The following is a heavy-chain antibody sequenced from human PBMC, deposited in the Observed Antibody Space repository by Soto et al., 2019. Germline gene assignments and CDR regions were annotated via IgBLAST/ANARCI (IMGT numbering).Heavy chain of an antibody. CDR3: ARALGYNYGDKDHYYGMDV. CDR1: GFTFTAYG. J-gene: IGHJ6*02. D-gene: IGHD5-18*01. CDR2: ISYDGTNK. Sequence: QVQLVESGGGVVQPGRSLRLSCAVSGFTFTAYGMHWVRQAPGKGLEWVAVISYDGTNKYYADSVKGRFTLSRDNSKYMLYLQMNSLRPDDTAVYYCARALGYNYGDKDHYYGMDVWGQGTTVTVSS. V-gene: IGHV3-30*03.